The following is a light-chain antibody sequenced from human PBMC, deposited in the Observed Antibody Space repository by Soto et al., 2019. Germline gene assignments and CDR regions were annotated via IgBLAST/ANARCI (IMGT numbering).Light chain of an antibody. V-gene: IGLV2-14*03. J-gene: IGLJ1*01. Sequence: QSVLTQPASVSGSPGQSITISCTGARTDVDGHDYVSWYQQHPGQAPKLMIFDVHNRPSGVSSRFSGSKSGDTASLTISGLQSEDDGDYYCSAYTASAPGDVFGTGTKLTVL. CDR3: SAYTASAPGDV. CDR2: DVH. CDR1: RTDVDGHDY.